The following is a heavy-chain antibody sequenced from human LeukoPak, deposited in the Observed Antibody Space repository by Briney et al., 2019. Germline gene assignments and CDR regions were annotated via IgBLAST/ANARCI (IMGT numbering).Heavy chain of an antibody. CDR3: ARVPNRRITVFGVVIKAPPGDY. Sequence: GGSLRLSCAASGFTFSSYWMSWVRQAPRKGLEWVANIKQDGSEKYYVDSVKGRFTISRDNAKNSLYLQMNSLRAEDTAVYYCARVPNRRITVFGVVIKAPPGDYWGQGTLVTVSS. CDR1: GFTFSSYW. CDR2: IKQDGSEK. V-gene: IGHV3-7*01. J-gene: IGHJ4*02. D-gene: IGHD3-3*01.